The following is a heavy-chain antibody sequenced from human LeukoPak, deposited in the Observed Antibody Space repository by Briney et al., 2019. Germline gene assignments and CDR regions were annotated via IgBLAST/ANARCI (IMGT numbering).Heavy chain of an antibody. CDR1: GFTFSSYS. D-gene: IGHD4-23*01. V-gene: IGHV3-21*01. CDR2: ISSSSSYI. Sequence: GGSLRLSCAASGFTFSSYSMNWVRQAPGKGLEWVSSISSSSSYIYYADSVKGRFTISRDNAKNSLYLQMNSLRAEDTAVYYCAREQDREASATVVGDYWGQGTLVTVSS. J-gene: IGHJ4*02. CDR3: AREQDREASATVVGDY.